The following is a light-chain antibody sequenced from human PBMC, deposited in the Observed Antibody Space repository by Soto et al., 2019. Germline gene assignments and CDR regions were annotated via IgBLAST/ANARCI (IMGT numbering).Light chain of an antibody. CDR3: QVWDSSSDHVV. J-gene: IGLJ2*01. CDR1: NIGSKS. CDR2: YDS. Sequence: SYELTQPPSVSVAPGKTARITCGGNNIGSKSVHWYQQKPGQAPVLVIYYDSDRPSGIPERFSGSNSGNTATLTISRVEAGDEAAYYCQVWDSSSDHVVFGGRTKVTVL. V-gene: IGLV3-21*04.